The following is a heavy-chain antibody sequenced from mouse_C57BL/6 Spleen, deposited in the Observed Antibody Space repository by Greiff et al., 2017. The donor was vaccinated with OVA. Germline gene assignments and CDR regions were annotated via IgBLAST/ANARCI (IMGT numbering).Heavy chain of an antibody. Sequence: QVQLQQSGPELVKPGASVKLSCKASGYTFTSYDINWVKQRPGQGLEWIGGINPRDGSTKYNEKFKGKATLTVDTSASTAYMELHSLTSEDSAVYFYSSVGSSRCYFDYWGQGTTLTVSS. J-gene: IGHJ2*01. CDR2: INPRDGST. CDR3: SSVGSSRCYFDY. CDR1: GYTFTSYD. V-gene: IGHV1-85*01. D-gene: IGHD1-1*01.